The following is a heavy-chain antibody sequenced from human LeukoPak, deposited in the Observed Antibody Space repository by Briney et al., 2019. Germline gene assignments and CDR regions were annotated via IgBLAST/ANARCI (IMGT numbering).Heavy chain of an antibody. J-gene: IGHJ3*02. CDR1: GGSISSGGYY. CDR2: IYHSGST. CDR3: ASTLGYCSSTSCYTGAFDI. V-gene: IGHV4-30-2*01. D-gene: IGHD2-2*02. Sequence: PSETLSLTCTVSGGSISSGGYYWSWIRQPPGKGLEWIGYIYHSGSTYYNPSLKSRVTISVDRSKNQFSLKLSSVTAADTAVYYCASTLGYCSSTSCYTGAFDIWGQGTMVTVSS.